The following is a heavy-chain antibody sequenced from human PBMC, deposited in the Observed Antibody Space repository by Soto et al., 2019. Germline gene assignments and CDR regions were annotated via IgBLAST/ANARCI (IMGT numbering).Heavy chain of an antibody. J-gene: IGHJ6*02. Sequence: SETLSLTCTVSGGSINNYYWSWIRQPPGKGLEWIAYIYYSGSTNYNPSFKSRVIVSVDTSRNQFALKLNSVTAADTAVYYCACFFNGRAYNAIDVWGQADTVPVSS. D-gene: IGHD2-8*01. CDR1: GGSINNYY. V-gene: IGHV4-59*01. CDR2: IYYSGST. CDR3: ACFFNGRAYNAIDV.